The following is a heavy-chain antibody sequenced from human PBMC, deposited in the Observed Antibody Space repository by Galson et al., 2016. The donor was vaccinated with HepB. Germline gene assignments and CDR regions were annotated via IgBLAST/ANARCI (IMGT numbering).Heavy chain of an antibody. J-gene: IGHJ6*02. Sequence: SLRLSCAASGFTFSNYYMTWIRQAPGKGLEWISYISSSGSGRHYADSVKGRFIISRDNGKKSLYLQMESLRVEDTAVYFCARGKCGSGIDTGGMDVWGQGTTVTVSS. D-gene: IGHD3-10*01. CDR3: ARGKCGSGIDTGGMDV. CDR2: ISSSGSGR. V-gene: IGHV3-11*01. CDR1: GFTFSNYY.